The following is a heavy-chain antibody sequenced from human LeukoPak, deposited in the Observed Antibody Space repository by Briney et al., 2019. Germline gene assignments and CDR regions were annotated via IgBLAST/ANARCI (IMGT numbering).Heavy chain of an antibody. J-gene: IGHJ4*02. CDR3: AKGTRGYNTDY. Sequence: GGSLRLSCAASGFTFSSYGMHWFRRAPGKALEGVAFIRYDGSNTYCADSVKGRFTISRDNSKNTLYLQMNSLRAEDTAVYYCAKGTRGYNTDYWGQGTLVTVSS. CDR1: GFTFSSYG. CDR2: IRYDGSNT. V-gene: IGHV3-30*02. D-gene: IGHD5-12*01.